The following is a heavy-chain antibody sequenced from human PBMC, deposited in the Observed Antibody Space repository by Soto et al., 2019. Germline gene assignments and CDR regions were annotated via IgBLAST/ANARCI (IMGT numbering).Heavy chain of an antibody. J-gene: IGHJ5*02. V-gene: IGHV3-23*01. CDR3: AKDRGGTYPSGWFDP. Sequence: GGSLRLSCAASGFTFSSYAMSWVRQAPGKGLEWVSAISGSGGSTYYADSVKGRFTISRDNSKNTPYLQMNSLRDEHTAVYYCAKDRGGTYPSGWFDPWGKGTMVTVSS. CDR1: GFTFSSYA. D-gene: IGHD1-26*01. CDR2: ISGSGGST.